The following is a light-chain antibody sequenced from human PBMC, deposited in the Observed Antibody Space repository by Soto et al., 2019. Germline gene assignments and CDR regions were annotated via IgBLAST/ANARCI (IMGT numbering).Light chain of an antibody. CDR3: PPVNGYPHT. J-gene: IGKJ2*01. CDR1: QGISSH. V-gene: IGKV1-9*01. Sequence: DIQLTQSPSFLSASVGDRVTITCRASQGISSHLAWYQQIPGKGPKLLIYAASTLQSGVPSRFSGSGSGTDFTLAISSLQPEDFATYYCPPVNGYPHTFGQGTKLEIK. CDR2: AAS.